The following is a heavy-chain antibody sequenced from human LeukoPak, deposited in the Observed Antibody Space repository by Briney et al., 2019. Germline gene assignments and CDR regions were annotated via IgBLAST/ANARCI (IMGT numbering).Heavy chain of an antibody. CDR3: TRTIGYRPVAGLKEKWFDP. Sequence: ASVKVSCKASGYTFTDYYVHWVRQAPGLGLEWMGIINPLRGITIYAQKFQGRVTMTSDTSTNTVYMELSSLISEDTAVYYCTRTIGYRPVAGLKEKWFDPWGQGPWSPSPQ. CDR2: INPLRGIT. V-gene: IGHV1-46*01. CDR1: GYTFTDYY. D-gene: IGHD6-19*01. J-gene: IGHJ5*02.